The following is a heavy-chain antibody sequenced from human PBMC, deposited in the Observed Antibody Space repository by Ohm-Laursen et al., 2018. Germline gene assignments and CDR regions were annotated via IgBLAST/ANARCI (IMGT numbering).Heavy chain of an antibody. J-gene: IGHJ6*02. CDR1: GYSFTSYW. Sequence: ESLRISCKGSGYSFTSYWIGWVRQMPGKGLEWMGIIYPGDSDTRYSPSFQGQVTISADKSISTAYLQWSSLKASDTAMYYCARHTNDYGDYYYYYGMDVWGQGTTVTVSS. D-gene: IGHD4-17*01. V-gene: IGHV5-51*01. CDR3: ARHTNDYGDYYYYYGMDV. CDR2: IYPGDSDT.